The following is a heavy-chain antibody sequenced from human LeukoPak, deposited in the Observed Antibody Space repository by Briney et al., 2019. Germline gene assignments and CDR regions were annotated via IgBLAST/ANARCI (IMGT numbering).Heavy chain of an antibody. Sequence: GASVKVSCKASGYTFTSYGISWVRQAPGQGLEWMGWFSAYNGNTNYAQKLQGRVTMTTDTSTSTAYMELRSLRSDDTAVYYCASSIVGATEGVFDYWGQGTLVTVSS. D-gene: IGHD1-26*01. CDR3: ASSIVGATEGVFDY. CDR1: GYTFTSYG. J-gene: IGHJ4*02. CDR2: FSAYNGNT. V-gene: IGHV1-18*01.